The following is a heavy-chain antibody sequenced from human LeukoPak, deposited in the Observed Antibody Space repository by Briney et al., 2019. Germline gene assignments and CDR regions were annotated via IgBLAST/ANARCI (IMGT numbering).Heavy chain of an antibody. V-gene: IGHV3-7*01. CDR1: GFSFSDYW. CDR3: ARRNYHSSGSYLY. CDR2: IKQDGSDS. J-gene: IGHJ4*02. Sequence: PGGSLRLSCAASGFSFSDYWMSWVRQTPGKGLEWVANIKQDGSDSFYLDSVKGRLTISRDNAKNSLYLEMNSLRADDTAVYYCARRNYHSSGSYLYWGQGALVTVSS. D-gene: IGHD3-10*01.